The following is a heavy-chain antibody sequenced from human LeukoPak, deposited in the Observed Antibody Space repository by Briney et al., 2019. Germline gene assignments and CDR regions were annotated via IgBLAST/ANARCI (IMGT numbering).Heavy chain of an antibody. CDR1: GGSISSSY. V-gene: IGHV4-59*01. J-gene: IGHJ5*02. Sequence: PSETLSLTCTVSGGSISSSYWSWIRQPPGKGLEWIGYIYYIGSTNYNPSLKSRVTISVDTSKNQFSLKLSSVPAADTAVYYCARAPLSGYCSSTSCYTPDWFDPWGQGTLVTVSS. CDR3: ARAPLSGYCSSTSCYTPDWFDP. D-gene: IGHD2-2*02. CDR2: IYYIGST.